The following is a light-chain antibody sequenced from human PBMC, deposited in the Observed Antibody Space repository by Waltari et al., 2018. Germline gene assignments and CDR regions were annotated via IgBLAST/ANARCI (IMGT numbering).Light chain of an antibody. CDR2: DDS. CDR1: TVGSET. J-gene: IGLJ2*01. V-gene: IGLV3-21*02. Sequence: SYVLTQPPSDSVAPGQTASIPCGGNTVGSETLHCYQREPGQAPVWVVYDDSDRPSGIPERFSGSKSGSMATLTISRVEAGDEADYYCQVWDTTNDHVVFGGGTKLTVL. CDR3: QVWDTTNDHVV.